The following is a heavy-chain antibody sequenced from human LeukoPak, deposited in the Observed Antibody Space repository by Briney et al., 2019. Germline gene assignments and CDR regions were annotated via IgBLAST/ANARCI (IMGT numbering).Heavy chain of an antibody. Sequence: ASVKVSCKASGYTFTSYGISWVRQAPGQGLEWMGWISSYNGNTNYAQKLQGRATMTTDTSTSTAYMELRSLRSDDTAVYYCARGSFPSDDILTGPFDDWGQGTLVTVSS. CDR1: GYTFTSYG. CDR3: ARGSFPSDDILTGPFDD. J-gene: IGHJ4*02. D-gene: IGHD3-9*01. V-gene: IGHV1-18*01. CDR2: ISSYNGNT.